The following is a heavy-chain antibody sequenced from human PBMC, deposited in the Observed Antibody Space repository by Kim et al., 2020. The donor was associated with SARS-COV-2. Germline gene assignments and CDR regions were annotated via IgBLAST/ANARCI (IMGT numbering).Heavy chain of an antibody. Sequence: SETLSLTCSVSGVSINSYYWNWIRQPPGKGLEWIAYMYHSGTTDVNPSLRGRVTLSADTSKNQISLGLSSVSTADTAVYYCASASSYYYGSGTLSDLGGPKKKRQLPILDFESWGQGTLVTVSS. CDR3: ASASSYYYGSGTLSDLGGPKKKRQLPILDFES. J-gene: IGHJ4*02. CDR2: MYHSGTT. D-gene: IGHD3-10*01. V-gene: IGHV4-59*01. CDR1: GVSINSYY.